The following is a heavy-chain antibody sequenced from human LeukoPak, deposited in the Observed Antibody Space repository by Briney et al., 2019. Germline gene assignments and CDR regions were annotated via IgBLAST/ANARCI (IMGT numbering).Heavy chain of an antibody. J-gene: IGHJ4*02. Sequence: GRSLRLSCAASGFTFSSYGMHWVRQAPGKGLEWVAVIWYDGSSKYYADSVKGRFTISRDNSKNTLYLQMNSLRAEDTAVYYCARRSTSCYAFDYWGQGTLVTVSS. CDR2: IWYDGSSK. CDR1: GFTFSSYG. D-gene: IGHD2-2*01. CDR3: ARRSTSCYAFDY. V-gene: IGHV3-33*01.